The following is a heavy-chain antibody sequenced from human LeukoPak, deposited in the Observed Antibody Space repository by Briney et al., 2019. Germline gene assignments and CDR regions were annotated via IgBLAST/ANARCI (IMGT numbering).Heavy chain of an antibody. CDR2: ISYDGSNK. J-gene: IGHJ3*02. CDR3: AKALYSSSSGAFDI. Sequence: GRSLRLSCAASGFTFSSYGMHWVRQAPGKGLEWVAVISYDGSNKYYADSVKGRFTISRDNSKNTLYLQMNSLRAEDTAVYYCAKALYSSSSGAFDIWGQGTMVTVSS. CDR1: GFTFSSYG. D-gene: IGHD6-13*01. V-gene: IGHV3-30*18.